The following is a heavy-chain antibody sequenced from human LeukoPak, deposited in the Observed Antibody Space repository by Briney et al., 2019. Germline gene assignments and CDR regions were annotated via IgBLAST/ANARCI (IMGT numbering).Heavy chain of an antibody. D-gene: IGHD5-12*01. CDR2: ISSSSSTI. CDR1: GFTFSSYS. Sequence: GGSLRLSCAASGFTFSSYSMNWVRQAPGKGLEWVSYISSSSSTIYYADSVKGRFTISRDNAKNSLYLQMNSLRAEDTALYYCARDGYEPNFDYWGQGTLVTVSS. J-gene: IGHJ4*02. CDR3: ARDGYEPNFDY. V-gene: IGHV3-48*04.